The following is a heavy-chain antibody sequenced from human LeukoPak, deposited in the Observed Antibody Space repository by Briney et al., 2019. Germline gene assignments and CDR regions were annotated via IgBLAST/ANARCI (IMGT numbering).Heavy chain of an antibody. J-gene: IGHJ1*01. CDR2: IYSGGST. Sequence: PGGSLRLSCAASGFTVSSNYMSWVRQAPGKGLEWVSVIYSGGSTYYADSVKGRFTISRDNSKNTLYLQMNSLRAEDTAVYYCARAPVYYDSSVLGVQKSSQPWGQGTLATVPT. CDR1: GFTVSSNY. CDR3: ARAPVYYDSSVLGVQKSSQP. D-gene: IGHD3-22*01. V-gene: IGHV3-66*01.